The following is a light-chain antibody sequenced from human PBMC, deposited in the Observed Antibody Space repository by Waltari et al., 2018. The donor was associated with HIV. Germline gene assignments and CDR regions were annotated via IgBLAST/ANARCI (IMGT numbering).Light chain of an antibody. CDR1: QRLLPSSGYNY. CDR3: MQALQTPPT. Sequence: DIVMTQSPLSLPVPPGEPASISCRSSQRLLPSSGYNYLDWYVQKPGQSPQLLIYLGSNRASGVPDRFSGSESGTDFTLKISRVEAEDVGVYYCMQALQTPPTFGQGTKVKIK. V-gene: IGKV2-28*01. J-gene: IGKJ1*01. CDR2: LGS.